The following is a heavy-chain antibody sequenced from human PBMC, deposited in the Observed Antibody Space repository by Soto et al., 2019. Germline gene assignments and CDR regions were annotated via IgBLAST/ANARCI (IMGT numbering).Heavy chain of an antibody. CDR3: ARVGYSSGWYGQYYYGMDV. CDR1: GYTFTSYG. Sequence: GASVKVSCKASGYTFTSYGISWVRQAPGQGLEWMGWISAYNGNTNYAQKLQGRVTMTTDTSTSTAYMELRSLRSDDTAVYYCARVGYSSGWYGQYYYGMDVWGQGTTVTVSS. J-gene: IGHJ6*02. D-gene: IGHD6-19*01. CDR2: ISAYNGNT. V-gene: IGHV1-18*04.